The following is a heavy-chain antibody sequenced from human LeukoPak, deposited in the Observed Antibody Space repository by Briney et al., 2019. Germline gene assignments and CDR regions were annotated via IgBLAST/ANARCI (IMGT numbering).Heavy chain of an antibody. CDR2: IKNDGAVK. D-gene: IGHD6-13*01. CDR1: GFTFSSYW. CDR3: AKDSYSKGDF. Sequence: GGSLRLSCAASGFTFSSYWMSWVRQAPGKGLEWVANIKNDGAVKNYVDSVKGRFTISRDSAKNSLYLQMNSLRAEDTAVYYCAKDSYSKGDFWGQGVLVTVSS. V-gene: IGHV3-7*01. J-gene: IGHJ4*02.